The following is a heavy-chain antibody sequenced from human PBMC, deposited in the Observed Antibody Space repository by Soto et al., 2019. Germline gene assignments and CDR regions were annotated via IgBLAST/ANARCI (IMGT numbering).Heavy chain of an antibody. V-gene: IGHV5-10-1*01. Sequence: PRESLKISCKGSGYSFTSYWISWVRQKPGAGLEWMGMIDPSDSFIYYSPSFQGHVTISVDKSINTVYVQWSSLRASDTAMYYCARAPTYYRYAMDVWGQGTTVTVSS. CDR3: ARAPTYYRYAMDV. D-gene: IGHD3-22*01. CDR1: GYSFTSYW. CDR2: IDPSDSFI. J-gene: IGHJ6*02.